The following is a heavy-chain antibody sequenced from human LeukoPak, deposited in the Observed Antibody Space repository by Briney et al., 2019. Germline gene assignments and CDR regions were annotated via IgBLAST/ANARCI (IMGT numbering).Heavy chain of an antibody. CDR2: ISAYNGNT. CDR1: GYTFTSYG. Sequence: GASVKVSCKASGYTFTSYGISWVRQAPGQGLEWMGWISAYNGNTNYAQKLQGRVTMTTDTSTSTAYMELRSLRSDDTAVYYCARVREMATIRGGFFDYWAREPWSPSPQ. D-gene: IGHD5-24*01. J-gene: IGHJ4*02. V-gene: IGHV1-18*01. CDR3: ARVREMATIRGGFFDY.